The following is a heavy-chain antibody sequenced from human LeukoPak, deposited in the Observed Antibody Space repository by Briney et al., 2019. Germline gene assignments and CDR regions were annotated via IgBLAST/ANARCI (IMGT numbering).Heavy chain of an antibody. CDR2: ISGDGDSS. CDR1: GFTFDDYA. CDR3: AKGQGMLKLDY. Sequence: GGPLRLSCAASGFTFDDYAMHWVRQAPGKVLEWVSLISGDGDSSYYADSVKDRFTIFRDNSKNSLFLQMNSLRAEDTALYYCAKGQGMLKLDYWGQGTLVTVSS. D-gene: IGHD2-8*01. V-gene: IGHV3-43D*03. J-gene: IGHJ4*02.